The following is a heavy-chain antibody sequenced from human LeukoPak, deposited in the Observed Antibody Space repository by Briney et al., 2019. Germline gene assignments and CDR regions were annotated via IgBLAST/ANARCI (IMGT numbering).Heavy chain of an antibody. CDR1: GGSISSYY. D-gene: IGHD2-15*01. V-gene: IGHV4-59*01. J-gene: IGHJ4*02. CDR2: IYYSGST. CDR3: ARSYCSGGSCYRD. Sequence: LETLSLTCTVSGGSISSYYWSWIRQPPGKGLEWIGYIYYSGSTNYNPSLKSRVTISVDTSKNQFSLKLSSVTAADTAVYYCARSYCSGGSCYRDWGQGTLVTVSS.